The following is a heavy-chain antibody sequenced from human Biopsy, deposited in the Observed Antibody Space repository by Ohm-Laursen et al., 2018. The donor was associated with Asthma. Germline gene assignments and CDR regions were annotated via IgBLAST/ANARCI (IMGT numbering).Heavy chain of an antibody. J-gene: IGHJ4*02. CDR2: ISYDGSNK. D-gene: IGHD5-24*01. Sequence: SLRLSCSASGFTFSTYAMHWVRQALGKGLEWVAVISYDGSNKYYADSVKGRFTISRDNSKNTLYLQMNSLRGDNTAVYYCARDMNRDGWYFDYWGQGTLVTVSS. CDR3: ARDMNRDGWYFDY. CDR1: GFTFSTYA. V-gene: IGHV3-30-3*01.